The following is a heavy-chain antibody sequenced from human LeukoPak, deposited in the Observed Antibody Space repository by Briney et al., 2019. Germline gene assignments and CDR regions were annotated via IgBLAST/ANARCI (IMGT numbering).Heavy chain of an antibody. Sequence: PGGSLRLSCAASGFTFCSYGMHWVRQAPGKGLEWVAVISYDGSNKYYADSVKGRFTISRDNSKNTLYLQMNSLRAEDTAVYYCAKEEQVGAFDYWGQGTLVTVSS. V-gene: IGHV3-30*18. D-gene: IGHD1-26*01. CDR2: ISYDGSNK. CDR3: AKEEQVGAFDY. CDR1: GFTFCSYG. J-gene: IGHJ4*02.